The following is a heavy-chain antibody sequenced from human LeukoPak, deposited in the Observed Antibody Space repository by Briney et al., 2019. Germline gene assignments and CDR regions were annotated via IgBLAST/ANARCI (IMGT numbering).Heavy chain of an antibody. D-gene: IGHD3-10*01. CDR1: GGSISSSSYY. J-gene: IGHJ6*03. V-gene: IGHV4-39*01. CDR3: YGPGSYYYYYYMDV. Sequence: SETLSLTCTVSGGSISSSSYYWGWIRQPPGKGLEWIGSIYYSGSTYYNPSLKSRVTISVDTSKNQFSLKLSSVTAADTAVYYCYGPGSYYYYYYMDVWGKGTTVTISS. CDR2: IYYSGST.